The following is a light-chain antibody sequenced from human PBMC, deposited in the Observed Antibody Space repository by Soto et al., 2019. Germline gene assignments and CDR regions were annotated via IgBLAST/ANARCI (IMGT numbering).Light chain of an antibody. CDR2: AAA. CDR3: QQSYISPGT. V-gene: IGKV1-39*01. CDR1: QSISAY. J-gene: IGKJ1*01. Sequence: DIQMTQSPSFLSASVGDRVTITCRASQSISAYLNWYQQKSGEAPKLLIYAAASLQSGVPSRFSGSGSGTDFTLTISSLQPEDIASYYCQQSYISPGTFGQGTKVDIK.